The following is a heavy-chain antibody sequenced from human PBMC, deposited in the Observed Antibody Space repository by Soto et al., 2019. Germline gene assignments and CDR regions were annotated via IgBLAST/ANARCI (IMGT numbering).Heavy chain of an antibody. CDR2: SRSKAYGGTA. D-gene: IGHD6-6*01. CDR3: TSGSTIAVRPPSDY. CDR1: GFTGGDYA. Sequence: SLRLSCTASGFTGGDYAMSWLRQAARKGLEWGDVSRSKAYGGTAEYAEPVKGRITISRDDSKNRVYLQMSSLKTDVTAEYCCTSGSTIAVRPPSDYRGEGTPVTVCS. V-gene: IGHV3-49*03. J-gene: IGHJ4*02.